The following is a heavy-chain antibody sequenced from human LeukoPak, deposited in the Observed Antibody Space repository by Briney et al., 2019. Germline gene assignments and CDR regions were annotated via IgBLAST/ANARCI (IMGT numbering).Heavy chain of an antibody. V-gene: IGHV1-24*01. CDR1: GYTLTELS. D-gene: IGHD3-3*01. CDR2: FDPEDGET. J-gene: IGHJ4*01. CDR3: ATDPLPTLPSGVPLSG. Sequence: ASVKVSCKVSGYTLTELSMHWVRQAPGKGLEWMGGFDPEDGETIYAQKFQGRVTMTEDTSTDTAYMELSSLRSEDTAVYYCATDPLPTLPSGVPLSGWGQGTLVAVSS.